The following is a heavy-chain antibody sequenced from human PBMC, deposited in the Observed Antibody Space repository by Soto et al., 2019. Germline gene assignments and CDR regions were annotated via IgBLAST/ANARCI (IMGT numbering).Heavy chain of an antibody. Sequence: PGGSLRLSCAASGFTFSHYWMHWFRQAPGKGQVWVARINSDGSSTTYADSVKGRFTISSDNAKSTLYLQMNSLRAEDWALSYCVTDRAYSASDFWGQGTMVTV. V-gene: IGHV3-74*01. J-gene: IGHJ3*01. CDR2: INSDGSST. CDR1: GFTFSHYW. D-gene: IGHD5-12*01. CDR3: VTDRAYSASDF.